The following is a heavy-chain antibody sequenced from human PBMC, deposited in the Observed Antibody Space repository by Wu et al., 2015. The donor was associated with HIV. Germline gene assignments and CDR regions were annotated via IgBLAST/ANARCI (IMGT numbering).Heavy chain of an antibody. CDR3: ARGDFDWLLTHRSLGPDYYGMDV. V-gene: IGHV1-69*05. CDR1: GGTFSSYA. D-gene: IGHD3-9*01. CDR2: IIPIFGTA. Sequence: QVQLVQSGAEVKKPGSSVKVSCKASGGTFSSYAISWVRQAPGQGLEWMGGIIPIFGTANYAQKFQGRVTITTDESTSTAYMELSSLRSEDTAVYYCARGDFDWLLTHRSLGPDYYGMDVWGQGTTVTVSS. J-gene: IGHJ6*02.